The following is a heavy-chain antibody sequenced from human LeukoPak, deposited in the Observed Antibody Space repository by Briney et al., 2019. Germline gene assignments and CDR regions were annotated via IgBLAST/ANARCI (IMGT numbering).Heavy chain of an antibody. J-gene: IGHJ5*02. D-gene: IGHD1-26*01. CDR3: ARGGGGSYRNNWFDP. V-gene: IGHV3-21*01. CDR1: GFTFSSYS. Sequence: PGGSLRLSCAASGFTFSSYSMNWVRQAPGKGLEWVSSISSSSSYIYYADSVEGRFTISRDNAKNSLYLQMNSLRAEDTAVYYCARGGGGSYRNNWFDPWGQGTLVTVSS. CDR2: ISSSSSYI.